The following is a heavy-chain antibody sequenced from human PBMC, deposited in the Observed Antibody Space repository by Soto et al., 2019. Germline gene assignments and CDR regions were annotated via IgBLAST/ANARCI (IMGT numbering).Heavy chain of an antibody. J-gene: IGHJ4*02. CDR2: INHSGST. CDR3: ARGWGRIFDY. D-gene: IGHD7-27*01. CDR1: GGSFSGYY. Sequence: QVQLQQWGAGLLKPSETLSLTCAVYGGSFSGYYWNWIRQPPGKGLEWIGEINHSGSTNYNPSLKSLVTISVDTSKNQFSPKLSSVAAADTAVYYCARGWGRIFDYWGQGTLVTVSS. V-gene: IGHV4-34*01.